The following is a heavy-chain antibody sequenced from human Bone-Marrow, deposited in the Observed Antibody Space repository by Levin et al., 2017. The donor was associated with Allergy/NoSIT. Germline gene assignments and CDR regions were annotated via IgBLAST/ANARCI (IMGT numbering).Heavy chain of an antibody. CDR1: GGSITSYY. J-gene: IGHJ4*02. V-gene: IGHV4-59*12. CDR3: AREFFGEVLQ. Sequence: SETLSLTCTVSGGSITSYYWSWIRQPPGGGLEWLGSVYYSGSTNYNPSLKSRVTISVDSSKKQFSLRLNSVTAADTAVYFCAREFFGEVLQWGQGTLVTVSS. D-gene: IGHD3-16*01. CDR2: VYYSGST.